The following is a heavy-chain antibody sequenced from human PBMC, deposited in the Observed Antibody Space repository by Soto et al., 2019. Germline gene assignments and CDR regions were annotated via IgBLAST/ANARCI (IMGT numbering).Heavy chain of an antibody. CDR3: GRASGSYYNSPFDY. CDR2: ISTYNANT. Sequence: QVHLVQSGAEVKKPGASVKVSCKTSGYTFTSYGISWVRQAPGQGLEWRGWISTYNANTNYAQKLQGRVTMTTDTSTSTDYMELRSLRSDDTAVYYCGRASGSYYNSPFDYLGQGTLVTVSS. J-gene: IGHJ4*02. CDR1: GYTFTSYG. V-gene: IGHV1-18*01. D-gene: IGHD3-10*01.